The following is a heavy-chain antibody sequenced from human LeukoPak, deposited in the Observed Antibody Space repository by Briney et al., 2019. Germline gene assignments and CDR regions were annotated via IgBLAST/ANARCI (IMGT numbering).Heavy chain of an antibody. V-gene: IGHV4-59*01. D-gene: IGHD5-18*01. J-gene: IGHJ4*02. CDR3: ARENGYRYDY. CDR2: IYYSGST. CDR1: GGSITSYY. Sequence: SETLSLTCTVSGGSITSYYWSWIRQPPGKGLEWIGSIYYSGSTNYNPSLKSRVTISVDTSKNQFSLKLSSVAAADTALYYCARENGYRYDYWGQGTLVTVSS.